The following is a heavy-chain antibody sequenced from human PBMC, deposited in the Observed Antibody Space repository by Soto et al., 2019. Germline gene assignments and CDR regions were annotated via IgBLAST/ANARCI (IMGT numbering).Heavy chain of an antibody. CDR2: ISYDGANK. J-gene: IGHJ4*01. D-gene: IGHD3-22*01. Sequence: LRLSCAASGFRFSDYTMNWVRQAPGKGLEWLAIISYDGANKYYSDSLKGRFTISRDNSQNTLYLQMDNLTPEDTAVYFCARSMIDVGMTTYYFDYWGQGTPVTVSS. V-gene: IGHV3-30-3*01. CDR1: GFRFSDYT. CDR3: ARSMIDVGMTTYYFDY.